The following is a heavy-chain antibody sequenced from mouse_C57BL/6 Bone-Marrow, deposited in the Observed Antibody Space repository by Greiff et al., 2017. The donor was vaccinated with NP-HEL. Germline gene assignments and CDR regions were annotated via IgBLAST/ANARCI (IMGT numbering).Heavy chain of an antibody. J-gene: IGHJ4*01. CDR2: IYPGSGNT. V-gene: IGHV1-76*01. D-gene: IGHD1-1*01. CDR1: GYTFTDYY. Sequence: QVQLKESGAELVRPGASVKLSCKASGYTFTDYYINWVKQRPGQGLEWIARIYPGSGNTYYNENFKGEATLTAEKSSSTAYMQLSSLTSEDSAVYFCVLLLRYAMDYWGQGTSVTVSS. CDR3: VLLLRYAMDY.